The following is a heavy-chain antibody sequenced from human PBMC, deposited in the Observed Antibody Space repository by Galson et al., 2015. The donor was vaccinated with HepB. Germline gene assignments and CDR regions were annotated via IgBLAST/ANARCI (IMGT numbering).Heavy chain of an antibody. D-gene: IGHD3-22*01. CDR1: GYTFTSYG. CDR2: ISAYNGNT. V-gene: IGHV1-18*04. Sequence: SVKVSCKASGYTFTSYGISWVRQAPGQGLEWMGWISAYNGNTNYAQKLQGRVTMTTDTSTSTAYMELRSLRSDDTAVYYCARVGPLSYYYDSSGYYVYWGQGTLVTVSS. CDR3: ARVGPLSYYYDSSGYYVY. J-gene: IGHJ4*02.